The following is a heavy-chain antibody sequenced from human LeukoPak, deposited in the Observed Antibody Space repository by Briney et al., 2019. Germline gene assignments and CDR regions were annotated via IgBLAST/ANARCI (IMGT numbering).Heavy chain of an antibody. CDR3: ARNYYYYYMDV. CDR1: GGSIGTYY. Sequence: SETLSLTCTVSGGSIGTYYWSWIRQSAGKGLEWIGRIYSSGSSNYNPSLKSRVTMSVDTSKNQFSLTLSSVTAADTAVYYCARNYYYYYMDVWGRGTPVIVSS. J-gene: IGHJ6*03. CDR2: IYSSGSS. V-gene: IGHV4-4*07.